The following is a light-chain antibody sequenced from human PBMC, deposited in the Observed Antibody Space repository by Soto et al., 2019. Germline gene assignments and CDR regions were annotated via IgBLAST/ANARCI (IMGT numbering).Light chain of an antibody. Sequence: DIQMTQSPSSLSASVGDRVTITCRASQDISNYLAWYQQIPGKGPKLLIYAASTLQSGVPSRFSGSGSGTDFTLTISSLQPEDVATYYCQKYNSAPLTFAQGTRLEMK. CDR3: QKYNSAPLT. CDR1: QDISNY. J-gene: IGKJ5*01. V-gene: IGKV1-27*01. CDR2: AAS.